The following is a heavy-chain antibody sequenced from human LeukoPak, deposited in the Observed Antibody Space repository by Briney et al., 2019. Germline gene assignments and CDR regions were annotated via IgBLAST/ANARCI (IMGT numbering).Heavy chain of an antibody. CDR1: GFTFSTFE. CDR3: ARYYDFWSSYSSYYYMDV. V-gene: IGHV3-48*03. Sequence: GGSLRLSCAASGFTFSTFEMNWVRQAPGKGLEWVSYIGTSGSLKYHADSVKGRVTISRDNAKNSLYLQMNSLRAEDTAVYYCARYYDFWSSYSSYYYMDVWGKGTTVTVSS. CDR2: IGTSGSLK. D-gene: IGHD3-3*01. J-gene: IGHJ6*03.